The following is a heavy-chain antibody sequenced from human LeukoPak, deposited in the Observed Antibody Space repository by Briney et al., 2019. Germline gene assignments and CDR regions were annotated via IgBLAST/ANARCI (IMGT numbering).Heavy chain of an antibody. CDR2: IYYSGST. V-gene: IGHV4-39*01. D-gene: IGHD3-10*01. CDR3: ARGNPRPALNYYGSFQGYMDV. Sequence: SETLSLTCTVSGGSISSSSYYWGWIRQPPGKGLEWIGSIYYSGSTYYNPSLKSRVTISVDTSKNQFSLKLSSVTAADTAVYYCARGNPRPALNYYGSFQGYMDVWGKGTTVTVSS. J-gene: IGHJ6*03. CDR1: GGSISSSSYY.